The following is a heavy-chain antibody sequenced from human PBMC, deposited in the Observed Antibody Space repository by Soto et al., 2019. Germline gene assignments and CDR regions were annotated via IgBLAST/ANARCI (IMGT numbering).Heavy chain of an antibody. Sequence: SETLSLTCTVSGGSISSGGYYWSWIRQHPGKGLEWIGYIYYSGSTYYNPSLKSRVTISVDTSKNQFSLKLSSVTAADTAVYYCARDGLEAPSYWGQGTLVTVSS. J-gene: IGHJ4*02. CDR1: GGSISSGGYY. V-gene: IGHV4-31*03. CDR3: ARDGLEAPSY. CDR2: IYYSGST.